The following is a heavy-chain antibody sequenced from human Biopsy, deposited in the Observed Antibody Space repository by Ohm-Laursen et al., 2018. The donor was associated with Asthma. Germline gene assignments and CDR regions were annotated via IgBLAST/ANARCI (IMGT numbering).Heavy chain of an antibody. J-gene: IGHJ6*02. CDR1: GRTFSSYA. D-gene: IGHD4-17*01. V-gene: IGHV1-69*13. Sequence: SVKVSCKISGRTFSSYAISWVRQAPGQGLEWMGGNIPIFGTANYAQKFQDRVTITADESTSTAYMELTSLRKEDTAVYYCARGGYYGDRRHHNGLDVWGQGTTVTVSS. CDR3: ARGGYYGDRRHHNGLDV. CDR2: NIPIFGTA.